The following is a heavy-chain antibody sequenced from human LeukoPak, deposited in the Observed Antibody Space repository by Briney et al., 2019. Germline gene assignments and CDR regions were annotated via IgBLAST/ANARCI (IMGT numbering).Heavy chain of an antibody. CDR2: INWNGGST. V-gene: IGHV3-20*04. J-gene: IGHJ4*02. CDR3: ARARPEYYFDY. Sequence: PGGSLRLSCAASGFAFSTYAMSWVRQAPGKGLEWVSGINWNGGSTGYADSVKGRFTISRDNAKNSLYLQMNSLRAEDTALYYCARARPEYYFDYWGQGTLVTVSS. CDR1: GFAFSTYA.